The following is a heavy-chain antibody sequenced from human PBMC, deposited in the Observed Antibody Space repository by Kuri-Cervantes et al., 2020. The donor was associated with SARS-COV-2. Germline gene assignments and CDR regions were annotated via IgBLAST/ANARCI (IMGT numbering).Heavy chain of an antibody. Sequence: GESLKISCAASGFTFGDYAMSWFRQAPGKGLEWVSSISSSSSYIYYADSVKGRFTISRDNAKNSLYLQMNSLRAEDTAVYYCARDLFSGGTYYYDSSGPLGYWGQGTLVTVSS. V-gene: IGHV3-21*01. D-gene: IGHD3-22*01. CDR1: GFTFGDYA. J-gene: IGHJ4*02. CDR3: ARDLFSGGTYYYDSSGPLGY. CDR2: ISSSSSYI.